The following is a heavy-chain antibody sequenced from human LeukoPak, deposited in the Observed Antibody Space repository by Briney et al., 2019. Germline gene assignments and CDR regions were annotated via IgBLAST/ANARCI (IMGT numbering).Heavy chain of an antibody. D-gene: IGHD1-26*01. CDR2: LYYSGKT. V-gene: IGHV4-59*12. J-gene: IGHJ6*03. CDR3: ARDHSSASYTYYYYYMDV. CDR1: GFTFSSYA. Sequence: GSLRLSCAASGFTFSSYAMHWVRQPPGKGLEWIGTLYYSGKTYYNPSLESRVSISIDTSKNQFSLKLTSATAADTAVYYCARDHSSASYTYYYYYMDVWGKGTTVTVSS.